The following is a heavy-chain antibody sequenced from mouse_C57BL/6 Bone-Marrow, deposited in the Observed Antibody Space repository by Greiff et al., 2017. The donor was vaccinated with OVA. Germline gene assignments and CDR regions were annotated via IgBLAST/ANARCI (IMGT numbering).Heavy chain of an antibody. CDR2: ISSGGDYI. Sequence: EVKLVESGEGLVKPGGSLKLSCAASGFTFSSYAMSWVRQTPEKRLEWVAYISSGGDYIYYADTVKGRFTISRDNARNTLYLQMSSLKSEDTAMYYCTREEVYDGYYYYAMDYWGQGTSVTVSS. J-gene: IGHJ4*01. D-gene: IGHD2-3*01. V-gene: IGHV5-9-1*02. CDR3: TREEVYDGYYYYAMDY. CDR1: GFTFSSYA.